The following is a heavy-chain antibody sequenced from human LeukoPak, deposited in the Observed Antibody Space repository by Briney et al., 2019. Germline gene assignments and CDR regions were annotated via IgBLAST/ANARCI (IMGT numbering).Heavy chain of an antibody. J-gene: IGHJ5*02. CDR3: GRDAPQVPAAGVLAS. Sequence: GGSLRLSCAASRVTVSANYMSWVRQAPGKGLEWVSVMYSGGDTSYTDSVKGRFTFSIDISKNTLYLQMNGLRTEDTAMYYCGRDAPQVPAAGVLASWGQGTLVTVSS. CDR2: MYSGGDT. CDR1: RVTVSANY. V-gene: IGHV3-53*01. D-gene: IGHD6-13*01.